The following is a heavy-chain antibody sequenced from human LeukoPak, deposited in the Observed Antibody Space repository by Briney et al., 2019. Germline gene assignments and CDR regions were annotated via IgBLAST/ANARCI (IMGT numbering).Heavy chain of an antibody. V-gene: IGHV3-23*01. CDR2: ISGIVGST. CDR1: GFTFSSNA. D-gene: IGHD3-10*01. Sequence: GGSLRLSCAASGFTFSSNAMSWVRQAPGKGLEWVSAISGIVGSTYYADSVKGRFTISRDTSTKTLYLQMTSLRAAETALYYCANSDVLLWFGEPGDYWGQGTLVTVSS. CDR3: ANSDVLLWFGEPGDY. J-gene: IGHJ4*02.